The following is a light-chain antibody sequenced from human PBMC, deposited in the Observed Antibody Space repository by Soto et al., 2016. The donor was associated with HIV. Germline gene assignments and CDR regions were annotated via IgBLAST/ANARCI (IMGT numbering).Light chain of an antibody. J-gene: IGKJ1*01. CDR2: AAS. CDR1: QSISNY. Sequence: DIQMTQSPSSLSASVGDRVTITCRASQSISNYLNWYQQKPGKAPNLLIYAASSLQSGVPSRFSGSGSGTDFTLIISSLQPEDFATYYCQQSYNTPRTFGQGTMVEIK. CDR3: QQSYNTPRT. V-gene: IGKV1-39*01.